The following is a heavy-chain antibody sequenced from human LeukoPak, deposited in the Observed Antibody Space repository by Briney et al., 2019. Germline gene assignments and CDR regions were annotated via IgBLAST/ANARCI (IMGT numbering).Heavy chain of an antibody. CDR3: ARGQARRFDY. Sequence: SETLSLTCAAYGGSFSGYYWSWIRQPPGKGLEWIGEINHSGSTNYNPSLKSRVTISVDTSKNQFSLKLSSVTAADTAVYYCARGQARRFDYWGQGTLVTVSS. CDR1: GGSFSGYY. CDR2: INHSGST. J-gene: IGHJ4*02. D-gene: IGHD6-6*01. V-gene: IGHV4-34*01.